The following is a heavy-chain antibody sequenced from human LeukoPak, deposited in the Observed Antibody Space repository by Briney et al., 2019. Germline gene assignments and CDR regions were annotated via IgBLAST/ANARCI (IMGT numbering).Heavy chain of an antibody. D-gene: IGHD3-3*01. Sequence: ASVKVSCKASGYTFTDYGINWVRQAPGQGLEWMGWISAYNGHTNYAQNLQGRVTLTTDTSTSTAYMELRSLGSDDTAVYYCARETDFWIGYYTPYYFDCWGQGTLVTVSS. J-gene: IGHJ4*02. CDR2: ISAYNGHT. CDR3: ARETDFWIGYYTPYYFDC. CDR1: GYTFTDYG. V-gene: IGHV1-18*01.